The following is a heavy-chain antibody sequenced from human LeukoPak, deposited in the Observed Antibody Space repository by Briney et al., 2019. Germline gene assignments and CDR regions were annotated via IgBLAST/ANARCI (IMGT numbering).Heavy chain of an antibody. J-gene: IGHJ4*02. CDR3: AKKKGGYKYDDFFDL. CDR1: GFSFSSYG. V-gene: IGHV3-30*18. CDR2: ISYDGNTK. D-gene: IGHD5-24*01. Sequence: GRSLRLSCAASGFSFSSYGMHWVRQAPGKGLEWVAAISYDGNTKYYVDSVKGRFTISRDNSKNTLYLQMNSLRGEDTAVHYCAKKKGGYKYDDFFDLWGQGTLVTVSS.